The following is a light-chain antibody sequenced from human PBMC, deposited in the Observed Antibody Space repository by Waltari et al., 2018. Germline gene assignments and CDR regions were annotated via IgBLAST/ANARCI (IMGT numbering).Light chain of an antibody. Sequence: DIQMTQSPSSLSASVGDRVTVTCRASQGINKELSWYQQKSGKAPTLLIYAASSLQTGVSSRFSGSGSGTAFTITIRSLQPEAVATYYCQQDYTTPWTFGQGTKVEIK. J-gene: IGKJ1*01. CDR1: QGINKE. CDR2: AAS. V-gene: IGKV1-27*01. CDR3: QQDYTTPWT.